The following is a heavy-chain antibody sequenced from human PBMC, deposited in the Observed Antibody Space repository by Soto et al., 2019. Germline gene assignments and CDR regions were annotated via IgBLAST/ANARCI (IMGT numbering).Heavy chain of an antibody. CDR3: ARDLGYALPDY. V-gene: IGHV1-3*05. J-gene: IGHJ4*02. CDR1: GYTFTSYA. CDR2: INAGNGNT. D-gene: IGHD2-15*01. Sequence: QVQLVQSGAEEKKPGASVKVSCKASGYTFTSYAMHWVRQAPGQRLEWMGWINAGNGNTKYSQKFQGRVTITRDTSASTAYMELRRLRSEDTAVDYCARDLGYALPDYWGQGNLVTVSP.